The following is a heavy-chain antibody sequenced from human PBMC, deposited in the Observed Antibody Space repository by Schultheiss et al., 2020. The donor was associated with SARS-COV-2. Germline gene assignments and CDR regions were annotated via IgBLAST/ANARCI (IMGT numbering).Heavy chain of an antibody. Sequence: GGSLRLSCAASGFTFSSYGMHWVRQAPGKGLEWVAVIWYDGSNKYYADSVKGRFTISRDNSKNTLYLQMNSLRAEDTAVYYCARDLDGYNSYAFDIWGQGTMVTVSS. D-gene: IGHD5-24*01. CDR2: IWYDGSNK. V-gene: IGHV3-33*01. CDR3: ARDLDGYNSYAFDI. CDR1: GFTFSSYG. J-gene: IGHJ3*02.